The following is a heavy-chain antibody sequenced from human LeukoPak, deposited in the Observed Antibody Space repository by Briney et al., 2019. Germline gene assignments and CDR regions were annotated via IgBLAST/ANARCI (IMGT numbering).Heavy chain of an antibody. CDR2: ISSSSSYI. D-gene: IGHD3-22*01. CDR3: ARDAYYYDSSGYLFDN. Sequence: GGSLRLSCAASGFTFSSYSMNWVRQAPGKGLEWVSSISSSSSYIYYADSVKGRFTISRDNAKNSLYLQMNSLRAEDTAVYYCARDAYYYDSSGYLFDNWGQGTLVTVSS. V-gene: IGHV3-21*01. CDR1: GFTFSSYS. J-gene: IGHJ4*02.